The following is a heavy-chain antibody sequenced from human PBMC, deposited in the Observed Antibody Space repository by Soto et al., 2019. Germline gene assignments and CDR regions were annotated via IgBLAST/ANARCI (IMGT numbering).Heavy chain of an antibody. J-gene: IGHJ6*02. CDR2: IGAYNGYI. CDR1: GYRFSSFG. CDR3: ARVEEGMDV. Sequence: QAQLVQSGPEVKKPGASVKVSCKTSGYRFSSFGIAWVRQAPGQQLEWLGGIGAYNGYINYAQRFQGRFIMTTDTSTNTAFMELRSLTSNDTAVYYCARVEEGMDVWGQGTTVTVSS. V-gene: IGHV1-18*01.